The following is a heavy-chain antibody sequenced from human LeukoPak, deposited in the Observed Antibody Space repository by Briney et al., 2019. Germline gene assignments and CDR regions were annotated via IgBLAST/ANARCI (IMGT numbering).Heavy chain of an antibody. J-gene: IGHJ4*02. CDR3: AIAPSYYYDSSGYYYDFDY. CDR1: GGSFSGYY. Sequence: PSETLSLTCAVYGGSFSGYYWSWIRQPPGKGLEWIGEINHSGSTNYNPSLKSRVTISVDTSKNQSSLKLSSVTAADTAVYYCAIAPSYYYDSSGYYYDFDYWGQGTLVTVSS. V-gene: IGHV4-34*01. D-gene: IGHD3-22*01. CDR2: INHSGST.